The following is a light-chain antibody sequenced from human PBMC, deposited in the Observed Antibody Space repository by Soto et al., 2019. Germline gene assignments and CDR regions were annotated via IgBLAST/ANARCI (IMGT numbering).Light chain of an antibody. CDR3: QHLKSYPIT. V-gene: IGKV1-9*01. CDR1: QGISSY. J-gene: IGKJ5*01. Sequence: DIRLTQSPSFLSAAVGDRVTITCRASQGISSYLAWYQQKPGKAPKLLIYGASTLQRGVSSRFSGSGSGTEFTLTISSLQPEDFATYYCQHLKSYPITFGQGTRLDIK. CDR2: GAS.